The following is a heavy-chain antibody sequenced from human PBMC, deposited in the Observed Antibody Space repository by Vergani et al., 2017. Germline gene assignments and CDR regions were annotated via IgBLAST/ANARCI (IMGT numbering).Heavy chain of an antibody. Sequence: QVQLQESGPGLVKPSQTLSLTCTVSGGSISSGSYYWSWIRQPAGKGLEWIGRIYTSGSTNYNPSLKSRVTMSVDTSKNQFSLKLSSVTAADTAVYYCARGDILTVEVFDDWGQGTLVTVSS. CDR2: IYTSGST. CDR1: GGSISSGSYY. D-gene: IGHD3-9*01. V-gene: IGHV4-61*02. J-gene: IGHJ4*02. CDR3: ARGDILTVEVFDD.